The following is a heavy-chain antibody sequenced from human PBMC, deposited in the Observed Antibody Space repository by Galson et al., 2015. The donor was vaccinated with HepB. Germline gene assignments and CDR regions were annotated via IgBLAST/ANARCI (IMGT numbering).Heavy chain of an antibody. V-gene: IGHV4-31*03. J-gene: IGHJ5*02. CDR1: GGSINSDNYF. D-gene: IGHD3-16*01. CDR2: IYYSGST. CDR3: ARLGDPENLWFDP. Sequence: TLSLTCTVSGGSINSDNYFWSWIRQHPGKGLEWIGYIYYSGSTYYNPSLNSRITISIDTSKNQFSLKLNSVTAADTAVYYCARLGDPENLWFDPWGQGTLVTVSS.